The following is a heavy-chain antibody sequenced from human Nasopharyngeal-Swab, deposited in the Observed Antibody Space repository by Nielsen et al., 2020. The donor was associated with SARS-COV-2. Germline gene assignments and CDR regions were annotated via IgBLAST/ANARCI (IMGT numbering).Heavy chain of an antibody. D-gene: IGHD5-18*01. V-gene: IGHV3-23*01. CDR1: GYTFSNYA. J-gene: IGHJ4*02. CDR3: ATWMTAHFDY. Sequence: GGSLELSCTGSGYTFSNYAISWVRQAPGQGLEWVSTVDYDGVRTHYADSVEGRFIVSRDNSRNTAYLQIKSLRVEDAAVYYCATWMTAHFDYWGQGTLVT. CDR2: VDYDGVRT.